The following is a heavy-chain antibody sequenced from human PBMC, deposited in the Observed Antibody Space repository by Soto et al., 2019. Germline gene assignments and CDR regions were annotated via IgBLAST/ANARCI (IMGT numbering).Heavy chain of an antibody. J-gene: IGHJ4*02. CDR1: GFTFSDSY. CDR3: ARDNGGTFDY. Sequence: QVLLVESGGGLVKPGGSLRLSCAASGFTFSDSYMSWIRQAPGKGLEWVSYISSSSTSSNYADSMKGRFTISRDNAKNSLYQQMNSLRAEDTAVYYCARDNGGTFDYWGQGTLVTVSS. D-gene: IGHD2-8*01. V-gene: IGHV3-11*05. CDR2: ISSSSTSS.